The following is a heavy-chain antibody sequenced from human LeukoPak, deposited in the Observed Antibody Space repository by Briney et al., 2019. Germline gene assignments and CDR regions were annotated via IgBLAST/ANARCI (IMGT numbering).Heavy chain of an antibody. CDR3: ARWPYCSGANCARDY. Sequence: PSETLSLTCTVAGCSISNYYWSWIRQPPGKGLEWIGYIYYSGSTYYNPSLKSRAIISVDTSKNQFSLKLSSVTAADTAVYYCARWPYCSGANCARDYWGQGTLVTVSS. J-gene: IGHJ4*02. CDR2: IYYSGST. V-gene: IGHV4-59*01. CDR1: GCSISNYY. D-gene: IGHD2-15*01.